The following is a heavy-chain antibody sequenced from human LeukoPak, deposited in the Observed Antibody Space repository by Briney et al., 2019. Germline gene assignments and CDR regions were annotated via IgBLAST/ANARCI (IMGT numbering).Heavy chain of an antibody. V-gene: IGHV5-51*01. J-gene: IGHJ3*02. D-gene: IGHD6-19*01. CDR1: GYSFTNYW. CDR2: IYPDDSDT. CDR3: ARRSKSYSSGWYDAFDM. Sequence: GESLKISCKGSGYSFTNYWIGWVRQMPWKGLEWMGIIYPDDSDTRNSPSFQGQVTISADKSISTAYLQWSSLKASDTAMYYCARRSKSYSSGWYDAFDMWGQGTMVTVSS.